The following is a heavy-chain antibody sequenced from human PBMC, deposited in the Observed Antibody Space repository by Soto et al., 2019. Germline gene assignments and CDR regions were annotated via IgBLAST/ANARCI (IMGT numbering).Heavy chain of an antibody. V-gene: IGHV3-53*01. CDR1: WFTVSSYY. CDR3: AREQGNGFFHGAFDI. D-gene: IGHD3-3*01. J-gene: IGHJ3*02. Sequence: GGSLRLSCAASWFTVSSYYMSWVRQAPGKGLEWVSVLYSGGSTYYTDSVKGRFTISRDNSKNTLYPQMDSLRADDSAVYYCAREQGNGFFHGAFDIWGQGTMVTVSS. CDR2: LYSGGST.